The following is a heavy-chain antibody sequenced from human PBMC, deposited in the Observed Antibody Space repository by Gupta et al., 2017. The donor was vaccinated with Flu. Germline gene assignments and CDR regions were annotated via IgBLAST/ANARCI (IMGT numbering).Heavy chain of an antibody. CDR1: GFTFRSYS. CDR3: ARDLEQQPPYGMDV. CDR2: ISSSSSTI. J-gene: IGHJ6*02. D-gene: IGHD6-13*01. V-gene: IGHV3-48*02. Sequence: EVQLVESGGGLVQPGGSLRLSCAASGFTFRSYSMNWVRQAPGKGLDGVSYISSSSSTIYYADSVKGRFTISRDNAKNSLYLQMNSLRDEDTAVYYCARDLEQQPPYGMDVWGQGTTVTVSS.